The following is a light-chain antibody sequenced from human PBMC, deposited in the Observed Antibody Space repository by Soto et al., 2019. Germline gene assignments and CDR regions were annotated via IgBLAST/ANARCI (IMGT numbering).Light chain of an antibody. Sequence: MMMTQSPATLSVSPGERVTLSCRTSHSVNSHVAWYQQKPGQAPRLLLYGASTRATGIPVRFSGSGFGTEFTLTISSLQSEDFAVYYCQQYNNWITFGHGTRLEI. V-gene: IGKV3-15*01. CDR2: GAS. CDR1: HSVNSH. CDR3: QQYNNWIT. J-gene: IGKJ5*01.